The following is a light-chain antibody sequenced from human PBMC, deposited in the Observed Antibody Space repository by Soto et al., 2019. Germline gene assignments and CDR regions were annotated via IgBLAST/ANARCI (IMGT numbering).Light chain of an antibody. CDR2: GAY. V-gene: IGKV3-15*01. Sequence: TESPPTLSGFPGEKAPLSCRASQSVRSNLAWYQHKPGQTPRLLIFGAYTRASGIPGRFSGSGSGTEFTLTISSLQSEDFAVYYCQQYDDWPSFGQGTKVDIK. J-gene: IGKJ1*01. CDR1: QSVRSN. CDR3: QQYDDWPS.